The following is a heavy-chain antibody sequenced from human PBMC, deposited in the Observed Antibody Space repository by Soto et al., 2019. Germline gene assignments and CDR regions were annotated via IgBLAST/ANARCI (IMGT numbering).Heavy chain of an antibody. CDR3: ARGIGGFVQQNWFDP. CDR1: GFTFSSYA. Sequence: PGGSLRLSCAASGFTFSSYAMHWVRQAPGKGLEWVAVISYDGSNKYYADSVKGRFTISRDNSKNTLYLQMNSLRAEDTAVYYCARGIGGFVQQNWFDPWGQGTLVTVSS. J-gene: IGHJ5*02. D-gene: IGHD3-10*01. CDR2: ISYDGSNK. V-gene: IGHV3-30-3*01.